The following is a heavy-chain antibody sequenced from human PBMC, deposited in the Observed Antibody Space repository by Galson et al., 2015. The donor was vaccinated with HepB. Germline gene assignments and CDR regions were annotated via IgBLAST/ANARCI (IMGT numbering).Heavy chain of an antibody. CDR2: ISSSSSYT. D-gene: IGHD5-12*01. J-gene: IGHJ5*02. CDR1: GFTFSDYY. CDR3: ARWGIKGADIVAMIDNWFDP. V-gene: IGHV3-11*06. Sequence: SLRLSCAASGFTFSDYYMSWIRQAPGKGLEWVSYISSSSSYTNYADSVKGRFTISRDNAKNSLYLQMNSLRAEDTAVYYCARWGIKGADIVAMIDNWFDPWGQGTLVTVSS.